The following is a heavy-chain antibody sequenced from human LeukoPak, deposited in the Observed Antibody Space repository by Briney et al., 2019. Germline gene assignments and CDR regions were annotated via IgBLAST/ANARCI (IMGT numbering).Heavy chain of an antibody. J-gene: IGHJ4*02. D-gene: IGHD2-2*01. CDR1: GFTFDDYA. CDR2: ISWNSGSI. CDR3: AKGYCSSTSCRGIVDY. Sequence: GGSLRLSCAASGFTFDDYAMHWVRQAPGKGLEWVSGISWNSGSIGYADPVKGRFTISRDNAKNSLYLQMNSLRAEDTALYYCAKGYCSSTSCRGIVDYWGQGTLVTVSS. V-gene: IGHV3-9*01.